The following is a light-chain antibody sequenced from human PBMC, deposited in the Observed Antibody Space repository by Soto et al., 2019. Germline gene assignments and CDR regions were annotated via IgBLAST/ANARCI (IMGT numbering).Light chain of an antibody. CDR3: QQYDTSFRYT. J-gene: IGKJ2*01. CDR1: QAIRND. V-gene: IGKV1-6*01. CDR2: GIS. Sequence: AIQMTQSPSSLSASVGDTVTFTCRASQAIRNDLGWFQQRPGKPPKLLIYGISILQTGVPSRFSGSGSGTDFTLTIAGLQPEDFANYYCQQYDTSFRYTFGQGTKLDIK.